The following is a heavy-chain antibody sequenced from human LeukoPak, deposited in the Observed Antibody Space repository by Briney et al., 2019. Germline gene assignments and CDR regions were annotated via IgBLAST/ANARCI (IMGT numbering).Heavy chain of an antibody. D-gene: IGHD2-2*01. V-gene: IGHV4-34*01. CDR2: INHSGST. CDR1: GGSFSGYY. Sequence: SETLSLTCAVYGGSFSGYYWSWIRQPPGKGLEWIGEINHSGSTNYNPSLKSRVTISVDTSKNQFSLKLSSVTAADTAVYYCARVGVVVPAARAWFDPWGQGTLDTVCS. CDR3: ARVGVVVPAARAWFDP. J-gene: IGHJ5*02.